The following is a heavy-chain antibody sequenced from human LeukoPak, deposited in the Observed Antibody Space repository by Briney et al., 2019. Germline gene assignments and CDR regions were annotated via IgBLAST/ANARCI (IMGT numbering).Heavy chain of an antibody. Sequence: PGGSLRLSCAASGFTFSNYAMSWVRQAPGRGLEWIAGISGSGGSTYYADSVKGRFTIARDKSKNTLYLQMNNMRAEDMAVYYCAKARFTGSAIPFDYWGQGPLVSVSS. V-gene: IGHV3-23*01. D-gene: IGHD2-2*01. CDR2: ISGSGGST. J-gene: IGHJ4*02. CDR1: GFTFSNYA. CDR3: AKARFTGSAIPFDY.